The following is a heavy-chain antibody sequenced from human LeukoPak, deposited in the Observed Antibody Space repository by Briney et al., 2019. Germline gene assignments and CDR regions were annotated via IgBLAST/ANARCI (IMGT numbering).Heavy chain of an antibody. CDR3: ARGYGDYLYYYYMDV. D-gene: IGHD4-17*01. CDR1: GGSISSYY. CDR2: IYYSGST. Sequence: KASETLSLTCTVSGGSISSYYWSWIRQPPGKGLEWIGYIYYSGSTNYNPSLKSRVTISVDTSKNQFSLKLSSVTAADTAVYYCARGYGDYLYYYYMDVWGKGTTVTISS. J-gene: IGHJ6*03. V-gene: IGHV4-59*01.